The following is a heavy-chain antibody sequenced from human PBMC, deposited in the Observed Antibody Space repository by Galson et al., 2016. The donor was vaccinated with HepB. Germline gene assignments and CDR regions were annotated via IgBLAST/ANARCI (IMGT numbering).Heavy chain of an antibody. CDR2: ISNDGLTT. J-gene: IGHJ4*02. Sequence: SLRLSCAASGFTFSRYAMSWVRQAPGKGLEWVSTISNDGLTTYYGQSVKGRFTISRDRSTNTLYLQMSSLRAEDTALYFCAKDSMPSGESFDFWGQGALVTVSS. V-gene: IGHV3-23*01. D-gene: IGHD3-10*01. CDR3: AKDSMPSGESFDF. CDR1: GFTFSRYA.